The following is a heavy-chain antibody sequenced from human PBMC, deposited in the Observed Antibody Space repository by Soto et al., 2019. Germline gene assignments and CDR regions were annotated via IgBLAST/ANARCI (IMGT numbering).Heavy chain of an antibody. V-gene: IGHV4-30-2*01. CDR1: GGSISCGGYS. Sequence: PSVTLSLTCAVSGGSISCGGYSWSLNRQPPGKGLEWIGYIYHSGTTYYNPSLKSRVTISVDRSKNQFSLRLSSVTAADTAVSYCASEGRGYNAFDIWGQGTMVTVSS. J-gene: IGHJ3*02. CDR2: IYHSGTT. D-gene: IGHD1-20*01. CDR3: ASEGRGYNAFDI.